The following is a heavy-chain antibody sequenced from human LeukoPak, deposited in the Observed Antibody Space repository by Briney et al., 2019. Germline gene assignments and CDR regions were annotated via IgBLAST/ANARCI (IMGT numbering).Heavy chain of an antibody. CDR2: ISRSGGST. J-gene: IGHJ4*02. Sequence: GGSLRLSCSASGFTFSSYLMHWVRQAPGKGLESVSAISRSGGSTNYADSVKGRFTISRDNSKNTLYLQMSSLRDEDTAVFYCARRSDTSFLDCWGQGTLVTVSS. CDR3: ARRSDTSFLDC. CDR1: GFTFSSYL. D-gene: IGHD2-2*01. V-gene: IGHV3-64D*09.